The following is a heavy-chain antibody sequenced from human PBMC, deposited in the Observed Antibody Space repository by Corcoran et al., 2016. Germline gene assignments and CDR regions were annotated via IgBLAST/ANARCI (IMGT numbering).Heavy chain of an antibody. CDR1: GYTFTGYY. J-gene: IGHJ6*02. D-gene: IGHD2-15*01. Sequence: QVQLVQSGAEVKKPGASVKVSCKASGYTFTGYYMHWVRQAPGQGLEWMGWINPNSGGTNYAQKFQGRVTMTRDTSISTAYMELSRLRSDDTAVYYCASHCSGGSCYQDYYYGMDVWGQGTTVTVSS. CDR2: INPNSGGT. CDR3: ASHCSGGSCYQDYYYGMDV. V-gene: IGHV1-2*02.